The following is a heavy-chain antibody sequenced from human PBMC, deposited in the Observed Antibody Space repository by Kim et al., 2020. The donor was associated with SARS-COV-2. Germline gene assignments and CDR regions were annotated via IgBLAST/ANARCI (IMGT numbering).Heavy chain of an antibody. Sequence: ASGKVSCKASGYTFTSYDINWVRQATGQGLEWMGWMNPNSGNTGYAQKFQGRATMTRNTPISTAYMELSSLRSEDTAMYYCARAVWFRELLPRYYFDYWGQGTLVTVSS. V-gene: IGHV1-8*02. J-gene: IGHJ4*02. CDR2: MNPNSGNT. D-gene: IGHD3-10*01. CDR1: GYTFTSYD. CDR3: ARAVWFRELLPRYYFDY.